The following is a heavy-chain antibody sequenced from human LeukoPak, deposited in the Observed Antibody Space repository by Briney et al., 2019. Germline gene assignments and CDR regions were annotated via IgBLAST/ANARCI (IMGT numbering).Heavy chain of an antibody. CDR3: AKAAQVAGRPNLGGHFDY. D-gene: IGHD6-6*01. J-gene: IGHJ4*02. CDR2: ISGSGGST. V-gene: IGHV3-23*01. CDR1: GFTFSSYA. Sequence: GGSLRLSCAASGFTFSSYAMSWVRQAPGKGLEWVSAISGSGGSTYYADSVKGRFTISRDNSKNTLYLQMKSLRAEDKAVYYCAKAAQVAGRPNLGGHFDYWGQGTLVTVSS.